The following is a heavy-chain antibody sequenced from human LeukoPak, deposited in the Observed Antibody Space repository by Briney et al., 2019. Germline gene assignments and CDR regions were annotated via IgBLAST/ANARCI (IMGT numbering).Heavy chain of an antibody. Sequence: SETLSLTCTISGGSISTYYWSWIRQPPGKGLEWIGYVYHSGSTNYNPSLKSRVTISVDTSKKQFSLRLSSVTAADTAVYYCARHTYNGGWYYFDYWGQGTLVTVSS. D-gene: IGHD6-19*01. CDR1: GGSISTYY. CDR2: VYHSGST. V-gene: IGHV4-59*08. J-gene: IGHJ4*02. CDR3: ARHTYNGGWYYFDY.